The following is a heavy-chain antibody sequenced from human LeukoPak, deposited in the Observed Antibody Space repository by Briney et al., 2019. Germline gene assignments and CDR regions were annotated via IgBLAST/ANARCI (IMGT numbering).Heavy chain of an antibody. D-gene: IGHD6-13*01. J-gene: IGHJ4*02. V-gene: IGHV3-74*01. CDR2: INKDGSST. CDR1: GFTFSSYW. CDR3: ARDGAAAGTDYFDY. Sequence: GGSLRLSCPASGFTFSSYWMHWVRQASGKGLVWVSRINKDGSSTSYADSVKGRFTISRDNTKNTLFLQMNSLRAEDTAVYYCARDGAAAGTDYFDYWGQGTLVTVSS.